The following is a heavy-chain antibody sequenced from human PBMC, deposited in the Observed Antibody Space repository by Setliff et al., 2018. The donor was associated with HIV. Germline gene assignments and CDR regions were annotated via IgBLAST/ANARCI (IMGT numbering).Heavy chain of an antibody. CDR1: GGSFSGHY. V-gene: IGHV4-34*01. CDR3: ARDNYPWCSGGSCYGACDI. Sequence: SETLSLTCAVYGGSFSGHYWSWIRQHQGKGLEWVGEINHSGSTNDNQYLKSRVTITVATSKNQISLKLRFVTAADTAVYYCARDNYPWCSGGSCYGACDIWGQGTMVTVSS. D-gene: IGHD2-15*01. J-gene: IGHJ3*02. CDR2: INHSGST.